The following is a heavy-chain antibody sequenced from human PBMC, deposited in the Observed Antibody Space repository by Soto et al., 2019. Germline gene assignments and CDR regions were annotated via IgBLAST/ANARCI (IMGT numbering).Heavy chain of an antibody. D-gene: IGHD5-12*01. CDR2: INPNSGGT. CDR3: ARDQDSGYGYWCDP. CDR1: GYTFTGYY. V-gene: IGHV1-2*02. Sequence: QVQLVQSGAEVKKHGASVKVSCKASGYTFTGYYMHWVRQAPGQGLEWMGWINPNSGGTNYAQKFQGGVTMTRDTSISTAYMELSRLRSDDTAVYYCARDQDSGYGYWCDPWVEGTLVTVSS. J-gene: IGHJ5*02.